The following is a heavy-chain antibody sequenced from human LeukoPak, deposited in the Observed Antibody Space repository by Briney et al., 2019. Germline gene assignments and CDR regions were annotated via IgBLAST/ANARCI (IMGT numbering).Heavy chain of an antibody. V-gene: IGHV4-39*01. D-gene: IGHD3-22*01. CDR3: ARQDYYDSSGYYY. CDR1: GGSISSTSYY. Sequence: SETLSLTCTVSGGSISSTSYYWGWIRQPPGKGLEWIGSIYHSGSTYYNPSLKSRVTISVDTSKNQFSLKLSSVTAADTAVYYCARQDYYDSSGYYYWGQGTLVTVSS. CDR2: IYHSGST. J-gene: IGHJ4*02.